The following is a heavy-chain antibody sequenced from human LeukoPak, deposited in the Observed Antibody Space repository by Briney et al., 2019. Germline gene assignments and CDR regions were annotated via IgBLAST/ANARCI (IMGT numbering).Heavy chain of an antibody. CDR3: ARPWIGYFDY. D-gene: IGHD2-2*03. J-gene: IGHJ4*02. CDR2: ISYDGSNK. CDR1: GVTFSSYA. Sequence: GGGLRVSCAASGVTFSSYAMHGVREAPGKGVEWVAVISYDGSNKYYADSVKGRFTISRDNSKNTLYLQVNSLRAEDTAVYCCARPWIGYFDYWGQGTLVTVSS. V-gene: IGHV3-30-3*01.